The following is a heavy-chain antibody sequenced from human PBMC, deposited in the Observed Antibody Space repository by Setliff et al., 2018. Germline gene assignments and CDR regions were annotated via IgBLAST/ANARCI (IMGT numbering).Heavy chain of an antibody. CDR2: IYYSGST. Sequence: SETLSLTCTVSGGSISSSSYYWGWIRQPPGKGLECIGIIYYSGSTYYKPSLKSRVTISIDTSKNQFSLKLTSVTAADTAVYFCARSLGSGSYYNSRPFYSDYWGQGTLVTVSS. CDR3: ARSLGSGSYYNSRPFYSDY. CDR1: GGSISSSSYY. J-gene: IGHJ4*02. V-gene: IGHV4-39*01. D-gene: IGHD3-10*01.